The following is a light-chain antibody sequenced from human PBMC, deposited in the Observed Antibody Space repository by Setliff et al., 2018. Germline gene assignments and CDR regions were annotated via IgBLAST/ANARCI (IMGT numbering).Light chain of an antibody. CDR1: SSDVGAYDL. V-gene: IGLV2-14*03. J-gene: IGLJ1*01. CDR3: SAYTSSSTYV. CDR2: DVS. Sequence: SALAQPASVSGSPGQSITIPCSGTSSDVGAYDLVSWYKQHPGKAPKLIISDVSNRPSGVSNRFSGSKSGNTASLTISGLQAEDEADYCCSAYTSSSTYVFGTGTKVTVL.